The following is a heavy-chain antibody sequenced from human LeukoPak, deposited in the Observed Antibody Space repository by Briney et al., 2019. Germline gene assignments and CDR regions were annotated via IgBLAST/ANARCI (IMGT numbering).Heavy chain of an antibody. CDR1: GFTVNNNF. CDR2: IYSGGST. CDR3: AKGGVGYYDFWSDY. D-gene: IGHD3-3*01. V-gene: IGHV3-53*01. Sequence: GGSLRLSCAASGFTVNNNFMSWVRQAPGKGLEWVSVIYSGGSTYYADSVRGRFTISRDNSKNTLYLQMNSLRAEDTAVYYCAKGGVGYYDFWSDYWGQGTLVTVSS. J-gene: IGHJ4*02.